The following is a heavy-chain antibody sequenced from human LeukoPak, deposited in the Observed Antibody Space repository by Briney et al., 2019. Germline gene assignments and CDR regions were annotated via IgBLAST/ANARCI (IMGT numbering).Heavy chain of an antibody. V-gene: IGHV3-21*01. CDR1: GFTFSSYS. CDR2: ISSSSSYI. CDR3: ARDILTGYYNPRPLDY. D-gene: IGHD3-9*01. J-gene: IGHJ4*02. Sequence: GGSLRLSCAASGFTFSSYSMNWVRQAQGKGLEWISSISSSSSYIYYADSVKGRFTISRDNAKNSLYLQMNSLRAEDTAVYYCARDILTGYYNPRPLDYWGQGTLVTVSS.